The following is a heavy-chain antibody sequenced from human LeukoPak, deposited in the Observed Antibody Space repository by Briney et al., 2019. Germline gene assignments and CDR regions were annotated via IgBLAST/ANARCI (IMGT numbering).Heavy chain of an antibody. D-gene: IGHD1-1*01. Sequence: SETLSLTCAVYGGSFSGYYWSWIRQPPGKGLEWIGYIYYSGAANYSPSLRSRLTLSVDTSKNHFYMKLNSVTAADTAVYYCARMGATTPHSANPDYWGQGTLVTVSS. CDR2: IYYSGAA. CDR1: GGSFSGYY. CDR3: ARMGATTPHSANPDY. J-gene: IGHJ4*02. V-gene: IGHV4-34*10.